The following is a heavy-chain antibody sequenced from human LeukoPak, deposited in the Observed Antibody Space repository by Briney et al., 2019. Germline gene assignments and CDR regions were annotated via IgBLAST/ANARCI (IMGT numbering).Heavy chain of an antibody. Sequence: KPSETLSLTCTVSGGSISTYYWSWIRQPPGKGLEWIGYIYYSGSANYNPSLKSRVTISVDTFKNQFSLRLSSVTAADTAVYYCARSYGSGNYFDYWGQGTLVTVSS. CDR1: GGSISTYY. CDR3: ARSYGSGNYFDY. D-gene: IGHD3-10*01. CDR2: IYYSGSA. V-gene: IGHV4-59*01. J-gene: IGHJ4*02.